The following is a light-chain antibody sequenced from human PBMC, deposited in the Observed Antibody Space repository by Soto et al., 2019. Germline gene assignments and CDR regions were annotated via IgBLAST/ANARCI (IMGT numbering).Light chain of an antibody. CDR3: QQYNNGPLT. CDR1: QSVSSN. CDR2: GAF. Sequence: ETVMTQSPATLSVSPGERATLSCRASQSVSSNLAWYQQRPGQAPRLLVYGAFTRAAGIPARFSVSGSGTEFTLTISSLQSEDFAVYFCQQYNNGPLTIGGGTKVDIK. V-gene: IGKV3-15*01. J-gene: IGKJ4*01.